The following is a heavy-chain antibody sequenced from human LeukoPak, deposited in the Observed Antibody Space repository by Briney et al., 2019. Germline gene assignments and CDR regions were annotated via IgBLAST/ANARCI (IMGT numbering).Heavy chain of an antibody. CDR1: GGSISSSSYY. CDR2: IYYSGST. J-gene: IGHJ3*02. V-gene: IGHV4-39*07. Sequence: SETLSLTCTVSGGSISSSSYYWGWIRQPPGKGLEWIGGIYYSGSTYYNPSLKSRVTISVDTSKNQFSLKLSSVTAADTAVYYCARVSSSWYDLDAFDIWGQGTMVTVSS. CDR3: ARVSSSWYDLDAFDI. D-gene: IGHD6-13*01.